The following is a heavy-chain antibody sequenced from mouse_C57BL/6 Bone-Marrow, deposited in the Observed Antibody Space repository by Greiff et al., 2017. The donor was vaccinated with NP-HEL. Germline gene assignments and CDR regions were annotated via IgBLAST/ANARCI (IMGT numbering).Heavy chain of an antibody. Sequence: QVQLQQPGAELVRPGTSVKLSCKASGYTFTSYWMHWVKQRPGQGLEWIGVIDPSDSYTNYNQKFKGKATLTVDTSSSTAYMQLSSLTSEDSAVYYCARQRFTWFAYWGQGTLVTVSA. CDR3: ARQRFTWFAY. J-gene: IGHJ3*01. D-gene: IGHD1-1*01. CDR1: GYTFTSYW. V-gene: IGHV1-59*01. CDR2: IDPSDSYT.